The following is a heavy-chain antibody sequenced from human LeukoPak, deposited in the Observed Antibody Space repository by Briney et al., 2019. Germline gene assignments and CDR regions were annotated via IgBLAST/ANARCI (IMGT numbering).Heavy chain of an antibody. Sequence: ASVKVSCKASGYTFTGYYMHWVRQAPGQGLEWMGRINPNGGGTNYAQKFQGRVTMTRDTSISTAYMELSRLRSDDTAVYYCARGVLGYYGSGRAWGQGTLVTVSS. CDR3: ARGVLGYYGSGRA. CDR2: INPNGGGT. D-gene: IGHD3-10*01. V-gene: IGHV1-2*06. CDR1: GYTFTGYY. J-gene: IGHJ5*02.